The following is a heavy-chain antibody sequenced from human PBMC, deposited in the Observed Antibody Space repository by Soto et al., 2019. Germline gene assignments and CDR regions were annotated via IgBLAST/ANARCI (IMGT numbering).Heavy chain of an antibody. D-gene: IGHD3-3*02. CDR2: IYYRGST. V-gene: IGHV4-39*01. CDR1: GGSISSNFYY. CDR3: ASPKIAFYNWFDP. J-gene: IGHJ5*02. Sequence: SETLSLTCTVSGGSISSNFYYWGWIRQPPGKGLQWIGNIYYRGSTNYNPSLKSPVTISVDTSKNQFSLKLSSVTAADTAVYYCASPKIAFYNWFDPWGQGTLVTVSS.